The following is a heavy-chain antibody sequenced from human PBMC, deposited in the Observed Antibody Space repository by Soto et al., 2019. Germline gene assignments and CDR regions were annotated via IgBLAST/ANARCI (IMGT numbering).Heavy chain of an antibody. CDR1: GFTFSSYA. CDR3: ARGGSGSYYFDY. V-gene: IGHV3-64*01. Sequence: EVQLVESGGGLVQPGGSLRHSCAASGFTFSSYAMHWVRQAPGKGLEYVSAISSNGGSTYYANSVKGRFTISRDNSKNTLYLQMGSLRAEDMAVYYCARGGSGSYYFDYWGQGTLVTVSS. J-gene: IGHJ4*02. D-gene: IGHD1-26*01. CDR2: ISSNGGST.